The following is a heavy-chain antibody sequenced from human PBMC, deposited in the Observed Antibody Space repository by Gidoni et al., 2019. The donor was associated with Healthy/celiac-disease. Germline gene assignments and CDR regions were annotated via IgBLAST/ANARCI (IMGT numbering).Heavy chain of an antibody. CDR1: GFTFSSYE. J-gene: IGHJ6*02. Sequence: EVQLVESGGGLVQPGGSLRLSCAASGFTFSSYEMNWVRQASGKGLEWVSDISSSGSTIYYADSVKGRFTISRDNAKNSLYLQMNSLRAEDTAVYYCARGCSGGSCYFASSYYYYGMDVWGQGTTVTVSS. CDR3: ARGCSGGSCYFASSYYYYGMDV. CDR2: ISSSGSTI. V-gene: IGHV3-48*03. D-gene: IGHD2-15*01.